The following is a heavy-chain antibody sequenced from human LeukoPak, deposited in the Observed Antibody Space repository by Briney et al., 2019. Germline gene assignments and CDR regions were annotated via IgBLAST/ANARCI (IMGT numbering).Heavy chain of an antibody. Sequence: SETLSLTCSVSGGSISSYYWSWIRQPPGKGLEWIGYIYYSGNTNYNPSLKSRVTMSVDTSKNQFSLKLSSVTAADTAVYYCARDIVGVTRAFGYWGQGTLVTVSS. J-gene: IGHJ4*02. CDR1: GGSISSYY. V-gene: IGHV4-59*01. CDR3: ARDIVGVTRAFGY. D-gene: IGHD1-26*01. CDR2: IYYSGNT.